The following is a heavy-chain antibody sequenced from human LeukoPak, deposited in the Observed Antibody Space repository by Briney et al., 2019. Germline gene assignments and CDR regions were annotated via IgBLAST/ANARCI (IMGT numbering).Heavy chain of an antibody. CDR2: IYSGGST. CDR1: GFTVSSKY. V-gene: IGHV3-66*01. CDR3: ARDCSASSSDYYPLGY. Sequence: GGSLRLSCAASGFTVSSKYMSWVRQAPGKGLEWVSVIYSGGSTYYADSVKGRFTISRDNSKNTVYLQMNSLRAEDTAVYYCARDCSASSSDYYPLGYWGQGTLVTVS. J-gene: IGHJ4*02. D-gene: IGHD3-22*01.